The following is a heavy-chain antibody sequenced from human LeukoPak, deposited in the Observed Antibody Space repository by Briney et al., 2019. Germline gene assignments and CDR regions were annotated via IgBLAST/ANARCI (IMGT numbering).Heavy chain of an antibody. CDR3: ARYLGYCSGGSCLQWAFDI. V-gene: IGHV4-61*02. D-gene: IGHD2-15*01. CDR1: GGSINSGNYY. CDR2: MYTSGST. J-gene: IGHJ3*02. Sequence: SETLSLTCTLSGGSINSGNYYWSWIRQPAGKGLEWIGRMYTSGSTNYNPSLKSRVSISVDTSKNQFSLKLTSVTAADTAVYYCARYLGYCSGGSCLQWAFDIWGQGTMVTVSS.